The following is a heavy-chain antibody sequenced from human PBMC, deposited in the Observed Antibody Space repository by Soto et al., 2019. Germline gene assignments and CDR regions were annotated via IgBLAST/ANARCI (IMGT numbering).Heavy chain of an antibody. CDR1: GYTFTGNY. CDR2: INPRNGDT. J-gene: IGHJ4*02. CDR3: VRGGGVDVVTPTRIVFDY. Sequence: QVQLVQSGAEVKKPGASVKVSCKVSGYTFTGNYMHWMRQAPGQGPEWMGWINPRNGDTDYAQKFQGRVTITRDTSISTAYIDLSSLTSDDTDIYFGVRGGGVDVVTPTRIVFDYWGQGTLLTVSS. V-gene: IGHV1-2*02. D-gene: IGHD2-21*02.